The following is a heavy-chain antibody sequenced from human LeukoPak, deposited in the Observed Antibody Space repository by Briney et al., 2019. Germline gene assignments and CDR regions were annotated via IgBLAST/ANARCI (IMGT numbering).Heavy chain of an antibody. CDR2: IIPIFGTA. J-gene: IGHJ4*02. Sequence: SVKVSCEASGGTFSSYAISWVRQAPGQGLEWMGGIIPIFGTANYAQKFQGRVTITTDESTSTAYMELSSLRSEDTAVYYCAIQRDGYNWLLDYWGQGTLVTVSS. D-gene: IGHD5-24*01. CDR1: GGTFSSYA. CDR3: AIQRDGYNWLLDY. V-gene: IGHV1-69*05.